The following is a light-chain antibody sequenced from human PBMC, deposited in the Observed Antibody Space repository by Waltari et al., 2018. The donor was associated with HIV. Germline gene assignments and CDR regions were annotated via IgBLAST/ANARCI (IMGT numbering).Light chain of an antibody. Sequence: GQRVSISCSGSSPNIGSNYVYWYQQFPGTTPKLLISRNDQRPSGVADRFSGSKSGTSASLAISGLRTEDEASYYCATWDDGLNGPVFGGGTTLTVL. CDR3: ATWDDGLNGPV. J-gene: IGLJ3*02. CDR1: SPNIGSNY. V-gene: IGLV1-47*01. CDR2: RND.